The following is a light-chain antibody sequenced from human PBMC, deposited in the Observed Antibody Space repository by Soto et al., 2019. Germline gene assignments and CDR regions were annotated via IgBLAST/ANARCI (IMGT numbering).Light chain of an antibody. V-gene: IGLV2-14*01. J-gene: IGLJ2*01. Sequence: QSALTQPASVSGSPGQSITLSCTGTSSDVGGYNYVSWYQQHPGKAPKLMIYDVSNRPSGVSNRFSGSKSGNTASLTISGLQAEDEADYYCRSYTSSSTLEVFGGGTQLTVL. CDR1: SSDVGGYNY. CDR3: RSYTSSSTLEV. CDR2: DVS.